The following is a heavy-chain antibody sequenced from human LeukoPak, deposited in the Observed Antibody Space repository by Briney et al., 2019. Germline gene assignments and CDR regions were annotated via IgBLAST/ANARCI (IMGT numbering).Heavy chain of an antibody. D-gene: IGHD3-10*01. CDR1: GFTFSRYA. CDR2: ISYDGSNK. CDR3: ARERWFGELDYYYGMDV. V-gene: IGHV3-30-3*01. Sequence: GGSLRLSCAVSGFTFSRYAMHWVRQAPGKGLEWVAVISYDGSNKYYADSVKGRFTISRDNSKNTLYLQMNSLRAEDTAVYYCARERWFGELDYYYGMDVWGQGTTVTVSS. J-gene: IGHJ6*02.